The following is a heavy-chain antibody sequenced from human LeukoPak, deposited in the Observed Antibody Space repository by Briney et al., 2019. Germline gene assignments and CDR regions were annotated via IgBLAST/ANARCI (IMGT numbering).Heavy chain of an antibody. CDR2: ISYDGSNK. J-gene: IGHJ6*02. D-gene: IGHD6-13*01. CDR1: GFTFSSYA. Sequence: GGSLRLSCAASGFTFSSYAMHWVRQAPGKGLEWVAVISYDGSNKYYADSVKGRFTISRDNSKNTLYLQMNSLRAEDTAVYYCARGQRVYYYYYYGMDVWGQGTTVTVSS. V-gene: IGHV3-30-3*01. CDR3: ARGQRVYYYYYYGMDV.